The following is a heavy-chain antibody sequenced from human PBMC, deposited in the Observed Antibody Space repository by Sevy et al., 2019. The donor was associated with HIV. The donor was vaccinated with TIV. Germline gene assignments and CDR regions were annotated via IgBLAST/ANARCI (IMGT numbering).Heavy chain of an antibody. CDR3: ARDLRCIRLPSNYFDY. V-gene: IGHV3-7*01. Sequence: GGSLRLSCAASGFTFSSYWMSWVRQAPGKGLEWVANIRQDGSEKYYVDSVKGRFTISRDNAKNSLYLQMNSLRAEDTAVYYCARDLRCIRLPSNYFDYWGQGTLVTVSS. CDR2: IRQDGSEK. D-gene: IGHD2-8*01. J-gene: IGHJ4*02. CDR1: GFTFSSYW.